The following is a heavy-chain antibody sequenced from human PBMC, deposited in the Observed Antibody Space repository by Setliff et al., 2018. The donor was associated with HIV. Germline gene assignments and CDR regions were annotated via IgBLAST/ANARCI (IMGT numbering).Heavy chain of an antibody. V-gene: IGHV3-74*01. D-gene: IGHD3-3*01. CDR2: INIDGGST. J-gene: IGHJ4*02. CDR3: ARERLRFLEWLPLDY. CDR1: GFTFRSYW. Sequence: PGESLKISCAASGFTFRSYWMYWVRQPPGKGLVWVSRINIDGGSTYYADSVKGRFTISRDNSKNTLYLQMNSLRAEDTAVYYCARERLRFLEWLPLDYWGQGTLVTVSS.